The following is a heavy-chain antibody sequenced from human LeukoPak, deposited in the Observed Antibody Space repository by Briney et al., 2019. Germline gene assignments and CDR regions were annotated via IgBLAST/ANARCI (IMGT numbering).Heavy chain of an antibody. CDR1: GGSISSGSYY. D-gene: IGHD3-22*01. Sequence: PSQTLSLTCTVSGGSISSGSYYWSWIRQPAGKGLEWIGRIYTSGSTNYHPSLKSRVTISVDTSKNQFSLKLSSVTAADTAVYYCARDLGFDDSSGYSDYWGQGTLVTVSS. CDR3: ARDLGFDDSSGYSDY. CDR2: IYTSGST. J-gene: IGHJ4*02. V-gene: IGHV4-61*02.